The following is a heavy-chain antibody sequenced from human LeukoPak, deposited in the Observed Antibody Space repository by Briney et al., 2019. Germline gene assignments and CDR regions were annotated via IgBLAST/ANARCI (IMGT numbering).Heavy chain of an antibody. CDR1: GVTVSTTY. Sequence: GGSLRLSCTASGVTVSTTYVTWVRQAPGKGLEWVAVPYPGAHIYYADSLKGRFTTSRDFSKNTVYLQLNSVRAEDTAVYYCARDRPTGWGHAFDVWGHGTMVTVSS. CDR3: ARDRPTGWGHAFDV. D-gene: IGHD6-19*01. V-gene: IGHV3-53*01. J-gene: IGHJ3*01. CDR2: PYPGAHI.